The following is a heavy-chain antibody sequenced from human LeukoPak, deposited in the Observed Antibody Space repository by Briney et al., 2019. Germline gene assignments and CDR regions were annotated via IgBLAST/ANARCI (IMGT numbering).Heavy chain of an antibody. CDR3: AREWQGGIAAAGTRIEGDY. V-gene: IGHV3-7*01. CDR2: IKQDGSEK. CDR1: GFSVSGYW. Sequence: GGSLRLSCAVSGFSVSGYWMTWVRQAPGKGLEWVANIKQDGSEKNYVASVKGRFTISRDNAENSLFLQMNSLRVEDTAVYYCAREWQGGIAAAGTRIEGDYWGQGTLVAVSS. D-gene: IGHD6-13*01. J-gene: IGHJ4*02.